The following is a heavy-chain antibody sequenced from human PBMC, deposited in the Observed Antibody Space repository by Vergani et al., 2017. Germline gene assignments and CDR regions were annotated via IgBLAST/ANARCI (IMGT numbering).Heavy chain of an antibody. CDR3: AKGATVTTYYYYYYMDF. CDR2: LSGSGSST. V-gene: IGHV3-23*01. D-gene: IGHD4-11*01. J-gene: IGHJ6*03. Sequence: EVQLLESGGGVVQPGGSLRLACAASGFTFSNYAMSWVRQAPGKGLEWVSALSGSGSSTYSADSVKGRFTISRDNSKNTLFLPMNSLRAEDTAVYYCAKGATVTTYYYYYYMDFWGKGTTVTVSS. CDR1: GFTFSNYA.